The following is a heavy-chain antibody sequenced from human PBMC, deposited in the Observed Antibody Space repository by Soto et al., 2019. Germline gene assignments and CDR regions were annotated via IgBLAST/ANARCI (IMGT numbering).Heavy chain of an antibody. CDR3: VEGWNDF. Sequence: EVQLVESGGDLVEPGGSLRLSCVTSGFMFSSAWMSWVRQAPGKGLEWVGRIKSKTDGGARDYAAPVNGRFSISRDDSKSTLYLQMNSLRAEDTALYYCVEGWNDFWGQGTLVTVPS. V-gene: IGHV3-15*01. D-gene: IGHD1-1*01. CDR2: IKSKTDGGAR. J-gene: IGHJ4*02. CDR1: GFMFSSAW.